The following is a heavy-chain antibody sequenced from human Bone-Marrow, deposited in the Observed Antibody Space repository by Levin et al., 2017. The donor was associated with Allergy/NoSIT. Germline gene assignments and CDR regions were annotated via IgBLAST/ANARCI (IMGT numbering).Heavy chain of an antibody. CDR1: GFTFTNYG. CDR3: AKVGGDKGNYYGMDV. V-gene: IGHV3-30*18. J-gene: IGHJ6*02. CDR2: ISSDGSDK. Sequence: GGSLRLSCAASGFTFTNYGMHWVRQAPGKGLEWVAVISSDGSDKYYADSVKGRFTISRDNSKNTLFLQMNSLRAEDTAVYYCAKVGGDKGNYYGMDVWGQGTTVTVSS. D-gene: IGHD2-21*02.